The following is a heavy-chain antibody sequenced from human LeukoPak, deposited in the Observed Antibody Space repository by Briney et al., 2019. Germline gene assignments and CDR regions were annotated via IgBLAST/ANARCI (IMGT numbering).Heavy chain of an antibody. CDR2: ISYDGSNK. CDR1: GFTFSSYG. CDR3: AKAAQSLPYYYDSSGYYSNAFDI. J-gene: IGHJ3*02. V-gene: IGHV3-30*18. Sequence: GRSLRLSCAASGFTFSSYGMHWVRQAPGKGLEWVAVISYDGSNKYYADSVKGRFTISRDNSKNTLYLLMNSLRAEDTAVYYCAKAAQSLPYYYDSSGYYSNAFDIWGQGTMVTVSS. D-gene: IGHD3-22*01.